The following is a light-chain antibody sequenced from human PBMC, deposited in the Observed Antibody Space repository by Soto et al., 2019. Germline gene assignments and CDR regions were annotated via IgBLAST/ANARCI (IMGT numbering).Light chain of an antibody. Sequence: QSVLTQPASVSGSPGQSITSSCTGTGSDVGGYNYVSWYQQHPGKAPKLMIYEVSNRPSGVSNRFSGSKSGNTASLTISGLQAVDEADYYCTSYTSISLYVFGTGTKVTVL. CDR1: GSDVGGYNY. CDR2: EVS. CDR3: TSYTSISLYV. J-gene: IGLJ1*01. V-gene: IGLV2-14*01.